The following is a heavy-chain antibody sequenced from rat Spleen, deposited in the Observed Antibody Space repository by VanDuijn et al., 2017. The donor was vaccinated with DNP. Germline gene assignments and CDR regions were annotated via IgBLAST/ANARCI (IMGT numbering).Heavy chain of an antibody. V-gene: IGHV5-31*01. CDR1: GFIFSNYW. CDR2: ITNTGGST. CDR3: ARMYTTDYYWYFDF. D-gene: IGHD1-6*01. Sequence: EVQLVESGGGPVQPGRSLKLSCVASGFIFSNYWMTWIRQAPGKGLEWISSITNTGGSTYYLDSVRGRFTVSRDNAKSTLYLQRNSLRSEDTATYYCARMYTTDYYWYFDFWGPGTMVTVSS. J-gene: IGHJ1*01.